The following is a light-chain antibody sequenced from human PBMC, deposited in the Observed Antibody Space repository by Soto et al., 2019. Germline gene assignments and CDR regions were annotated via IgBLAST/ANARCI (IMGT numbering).Light chain of an antibody. CDR2: GAS. CDR1: QSVSSN. CDR3: QQYNNWPPWT. V-gene: IGKV3-15*01. J-gene: IGKJ1*01. Sequence: EIVMTQSPATLSVSPGERATLSCRASQSVSSNLAWYQQKPGQAPRLLIYGASTRATGSPARISGSGSGTEFILTNSSMQSEDFAVFYCQQYNNWPPWTFGQGTKVEIK.